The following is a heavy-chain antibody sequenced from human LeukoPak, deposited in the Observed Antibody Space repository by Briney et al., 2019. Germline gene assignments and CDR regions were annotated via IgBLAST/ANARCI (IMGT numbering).Heavy chain of an antibody. D-gene: IGHD3-22*01. CDR2: IYYSGST. V-gene: IGHV4-30-4*08. Sequence: SETLTLTCTVSGGSISSGDYYWSWIRQPPGKGLEWIGYIYYSGSTYYNPSLNSRVTISVDTSKNQFSLKLSSVTAADTAVYYCARALDHYDSSGYLYYFDYWGQGTLVTVSS. J-gene: IGHJ4*02. CDR1: GGSISSGDYY. CDR3: ARALDHYDSSGYLYYFDY.